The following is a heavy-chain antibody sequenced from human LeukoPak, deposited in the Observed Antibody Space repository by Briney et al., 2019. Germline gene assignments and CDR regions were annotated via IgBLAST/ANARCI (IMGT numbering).Heavy chain of an antibody. CDR2: INHSGGT. CDR1: GGSFSGYY. V-gene: IGHV4-34*01. D-gene: IGHD2-2*01. J-gene: IGHJ5*02. CDR3: AREEAYCSSTSCFWFDP. Sequence: SETLSLTCAVYGGSFSGYYWSWIRQPPGKGLEWIGEINHSGGTNYNPSLKSRVTISVDTSKNQFSLKLSSVTAADTAVYYCAREEAYCSSTSCFWFDPWGQGTLVTVSS.